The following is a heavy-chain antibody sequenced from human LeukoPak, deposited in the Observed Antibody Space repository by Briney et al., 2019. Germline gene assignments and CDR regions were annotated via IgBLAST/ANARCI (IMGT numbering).Heavy chain of an antibody. D-gene: IGHD5-12*01. J-gene: IGHJ4*02. CDR2: IYYSGST. CDR3: ARGPHLVHSGYDCFDY. Sequence: PSETLSLTCTVSGYSISSGYYWGWIRQPPGKGLEWIGSIYYSGSTYYNLSLKSRVTISVDTSKNQFSLKLSSVTAADTAVYYCARGPHLVHSGYDCFDYWGQGTLVTVSS. CDR1: GYSISSGYY. V-gene: IGHV4-38-2*02.